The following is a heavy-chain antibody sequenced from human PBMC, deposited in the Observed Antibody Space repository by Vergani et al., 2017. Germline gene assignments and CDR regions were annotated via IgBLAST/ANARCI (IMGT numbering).Heavy chain of an antibody. CDR1: RFSFSSFG. D-gene: IGHD6-19*01. J-gene: IGHJ4*02. CDR2: IRYDGTKR. CDR3: AKDGQQWLPYYFDY. V-gene: IGHV3-30*02. Sequence: QVQLVESGGGVVQPGRSLRLSCAASRFSFSSFGFHWVRQAPGKGLEWVAFIRYDGTKRFYGDSVKGRFTISRDNSQTTVFLQMNSLRADDSAVYYCAKDGQQWLPYYFDYWGQGTLVTVSS.